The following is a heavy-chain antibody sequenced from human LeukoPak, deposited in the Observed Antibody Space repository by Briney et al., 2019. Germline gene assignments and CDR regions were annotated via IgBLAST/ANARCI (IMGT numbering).Heavy chain of an antibody. D-gene: IGHD1-26*01. J-gene: IGHJ6*03. Sequence: PSETLSLTCSVSGYSISSGYYWGWIRQPPGKGLEWIGSIYHSGSTYYNPSLKSRVTISVDTSKNQFSLKLSSVTAADTAVYYCARVGARSGLGGYYYMDVWGKGTMVTVS. CDR2: IYHSGST. CDR1: GYSISSGYY. V-gene: IGHV4-38-2*02. CDR3: ARVGARSGLGGYYYMDV.